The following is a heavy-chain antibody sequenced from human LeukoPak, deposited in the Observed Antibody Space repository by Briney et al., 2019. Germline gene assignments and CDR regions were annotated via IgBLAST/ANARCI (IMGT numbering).Heavy chain of an antibody. Sequence: ASVKVSCKASGYTFTNYGISWVRQAPGQGLGWMGWTSGYNGNTKYAQKFQGRVTMTTDTSTTTAYIELRSLRSDDTAVYYCARSLNYYSGNYQLYDYWGQGTLVTVSS. CDR2: TSGYNGNT. D-gene: IGHD1-26*01. J-gene: IGHJ4*02. CDR3: ARSLNYYSGNYQLYDY. CDR1: GYTFTNYG. V-gene: IGHV1-18*01.